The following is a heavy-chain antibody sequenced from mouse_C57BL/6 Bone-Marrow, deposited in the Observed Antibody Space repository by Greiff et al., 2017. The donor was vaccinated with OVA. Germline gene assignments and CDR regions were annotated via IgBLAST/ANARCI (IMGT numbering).Heavy chain of an antibody. CDR2: ISSGGSYT. CDR3: ECPDYYDDDDWFDY. CDR1: GFTFSSYG. J-gene: IGHJ3*01. Sequence: EVKVEESGGDLVKPGGSLKLSCAASGFTFSSYGMPWVRQTPDKRLEWVATISSGGSYTYYHDSVKGRCTMARNNAKKARSLQRSRLKAEDTAMYCCECPDYYDDDDWFDYWGQGTLVTVSA. D-gene: IGHD2-4*01. V-gene: IGHV5-6*02.